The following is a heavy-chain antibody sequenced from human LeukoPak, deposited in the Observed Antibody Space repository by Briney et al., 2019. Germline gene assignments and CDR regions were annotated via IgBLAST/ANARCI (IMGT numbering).Heavy chain of an antibody. J-gene: IGHJ4*02. CDR3: ARRGWYYFDY. D-gene: IGHD6-19*01. CDR1: GGSISSSSYY. V-gene: IGHV4-39*01. Sequence: SETLSLTCTVSGGSISSSSYYWGWIRQPPGKGLEWIGSIYYSGSTYYNPSLKSRVTISVDTSKNQFSLKLSSVTAADTAVYYCARRGWYYFDYWGQGTLVTVSS. CDR2: IYYSGST.